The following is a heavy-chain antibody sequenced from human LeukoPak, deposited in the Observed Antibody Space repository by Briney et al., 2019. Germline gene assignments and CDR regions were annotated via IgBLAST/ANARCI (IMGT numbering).Heavy chain of an antibody. J-gene: IGHJ3*02. CDR1: GGSISSSIYY. Sequence: SETLSLTCTVSGGSISSSIYYWGWIRQPPGKGLEWIGNIYYSGSTYYNPSLKGRVTIFVDTSKNQFSLKLTSVTAADTAVYYCARHNYSSGWPHAFDIWGQGTMVTVSS. V-gene: IGHV4-39*01. CDR3: ARHNYSSGWPHAFDI. D-gene: IGHD6-19*01. CDR2: IYYSGST.